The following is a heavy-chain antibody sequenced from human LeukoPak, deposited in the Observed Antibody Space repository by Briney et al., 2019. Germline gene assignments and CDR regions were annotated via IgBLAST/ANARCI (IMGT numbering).Heavy chain of an antibody. Sequence: GGSLRLSCAASGFTFSSYWMHWVRQAPGKGLVWVSRINSDGSSTSYADSVKGRFTISRDNAKNTLYLQMNSLRAEDTAVYYCARGGRRWLQDQNCYYYMDVWGKGTTVTVSS. CDR3: ARGGRRWLQDQNCYYYMDV. CDR2: INSDGSST. J-gene: IGHJ6*03. D-gene: IGHD5-24*01. V-gene: IGHV3-74*01. CDR1: GFTFSSYW.